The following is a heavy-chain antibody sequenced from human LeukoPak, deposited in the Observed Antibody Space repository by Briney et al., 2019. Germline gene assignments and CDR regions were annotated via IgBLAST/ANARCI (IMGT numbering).Heavy chain of an antibody. CDR2: IYYSGST. CDR3: ARRYCSGGTCYGDY. J-gene: IGHJ4*02. CDR1: GGSISSYY. V-gene: IGHV4-59*08. D-gene: IGHD2-15*01. Sequence: SETLSLTCTVSGGSISSYYWSWIRQPPGKGLEWIGYIYYSGSTNYNPSLKSRVTITVDTSKNQFSLKLSSVTAADTAVYYCARRYCSGGTCYGDYWGQGTLVTVSS.